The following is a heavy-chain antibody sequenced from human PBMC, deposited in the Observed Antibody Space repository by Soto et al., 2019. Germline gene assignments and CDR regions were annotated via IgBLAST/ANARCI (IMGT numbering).Heavy chain of an antibody. J-gene: IGHJ4*02. CDR3: ARGWSVGIYGLPNAY. V-gene: IGHV1-69*19. Sequence: QVQLVQSGAEVKKPGSSVKVSCKASGGTFGRYAFSWVRQAPGQGLEWMGGIIPIYGIANYAQKFQGIVTITVDESTTSAYMELSNLRSEDPAGYYSARGWSVGIYGLPNAYWGQGTMVTVSS. D-gene: IGHD3-3*01. CDR1: GGTFGRYA. CDR2: IIPIYGIA.